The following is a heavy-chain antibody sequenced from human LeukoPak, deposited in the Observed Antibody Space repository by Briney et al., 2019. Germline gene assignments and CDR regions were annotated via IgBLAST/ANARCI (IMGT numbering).Heavy chain of an antibody. D-gene: IGHD6-13*01. V-gene: IGHV3-21*01. CDR2: ISISSNYI. J-gene: IGHJ3*02. CDR3: ARGGSSWSSDAFDI. CDR1: GFTFSRYS. Sequence: GGSLRLSCAASGFTFSRYSMNWVRQAPGKGLEWVSSISISSNYIYYADSVKGRFTISRDNAKNSLYLQVNSLRAEDTAVYYCARGGSSWSSDAFDIWGQGTMVTVSS.